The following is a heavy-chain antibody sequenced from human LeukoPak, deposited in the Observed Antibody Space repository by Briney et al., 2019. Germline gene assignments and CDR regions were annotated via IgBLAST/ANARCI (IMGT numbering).Heavy chain of an antibody. J-gene: IGHJ4*02. CDR2: ISAYNGNT. CDR1: GYTFTSSG. V-gene: IGHV1-18*01. Sequence: ASVKVSCKASGYTFTSSGISWVRQAPGQGLEWMGWISAYNGNTNYAQKLQGRVTMTTDTSTSTAYMELRSLRSDDTAVYYCAREGISLVAPMKGRLDYWGQGTLVTVSS. D-gene: IGHD5-12*01. CDR3: AREGISLVAPMKGRLDY.